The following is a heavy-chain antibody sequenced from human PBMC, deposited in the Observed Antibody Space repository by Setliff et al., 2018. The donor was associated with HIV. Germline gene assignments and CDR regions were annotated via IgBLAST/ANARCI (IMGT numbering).Heavy chain of an antibody. Sequence: PSETLSLTCTVSGGSISSGDYYWSWIRQPPGKGLEWIGYIYYSGSTYYNPSLKSRVTISVDTSKNQFSLKLSSVTAADTAVYYCARDDARDYFDYWGQGTLVTVSS. CDR2: IYYSGST. J-gene: IGHJ4*02. CDR1: GGSISSGDYY. CDR3: ARDDARDYFDY. V-gene: IGHV4-30-4*02.